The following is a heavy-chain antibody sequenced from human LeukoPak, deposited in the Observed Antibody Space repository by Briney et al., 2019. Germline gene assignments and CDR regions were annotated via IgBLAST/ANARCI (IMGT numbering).Heavy chain of an antibody. J-gene: IGHJ1*01. V-gene: IGHV3-21*04. D-gene: IGHD3-16*01. CDR1: GFTFSRYN. CDR3: AKDDAWGRYKD. Sequence: GGSLRLSCAASGFTFSRYNMNWVRQAPGKGLEWVSSISSFKSYIYNADSVKGRFTISRDNSKNTVSLQMNSLRGDDTAVYYCAKDDAWGRYKDWGQGTLVTVSS. CDR2: ISSFKSYI.